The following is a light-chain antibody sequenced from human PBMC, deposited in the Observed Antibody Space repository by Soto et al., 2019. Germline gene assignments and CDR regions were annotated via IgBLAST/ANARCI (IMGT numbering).Light chain of an antibody. Sequence: QSVLTQPPSGSAAPGQTVTISCSGSSSNVQNNYVSWHQQLPGAAPKLLIYGNNKRSSGIPDRFSVSKSGATATLGITGRQTGYAADYYCVTGDSSLSAAVFGGGTELTVL. V-gene: IGLV1-51*01. CDR2: GNN. CDR1: SSNVQNNY. CDR3: VTGDSSLSAAV. J-gene: IGLJ2*01.